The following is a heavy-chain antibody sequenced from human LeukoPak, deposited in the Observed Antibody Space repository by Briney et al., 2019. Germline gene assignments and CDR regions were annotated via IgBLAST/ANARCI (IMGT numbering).Heavy chain of an antibody. V-gene: IGHV3-23*01. CDR1: GFTFSTYA. D-gene: IGHD6-19*01. Sequence: GGSLRLSCAASGFTFSTYAMSWVRQAPGKGLEWVSAISSSGSGTYYTYYTDSVKGRFTISRDDSKNTLYLQMNSLRAEDTAVYYCAKDLGSGWASFDYWGQGTLVTVSS. J-gene: IGHJ4*02. CDR2: ISSSGSGTYYT. CDR3: AKDLGSGWASFDY.